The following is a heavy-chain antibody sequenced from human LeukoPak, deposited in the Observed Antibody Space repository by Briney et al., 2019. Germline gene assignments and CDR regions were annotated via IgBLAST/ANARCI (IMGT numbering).Heavy chain of an antibody. J-gene: IGHJ4*02. D-gene: IGHD5-18*01. CDR3: ARGDTATSPDDY. Sequence: GGSLRLSCAASGFTFSSYAMSWVRQAPGKGLEWVSAISGSGGSTYYADSVKGRFTISRDNAKNSLYLQMNSLRAEDTAVYYCARGDTATSPDDYWGQGTLVTVSS. V-gene: IGHV3-23*01. CDR2: ISGSGGST. CDR1: GFTFSSYA.